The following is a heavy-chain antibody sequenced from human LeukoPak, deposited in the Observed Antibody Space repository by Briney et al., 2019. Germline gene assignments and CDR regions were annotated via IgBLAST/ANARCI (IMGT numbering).Heavy chain of an antibody. CDR3: AKGNSTEYGNWYFDP. Sequence: GGSLRLSCAASGFTFSSYSMSWVRQAAGKGLEWVSGISGSGGSAFHADSVKGRFTISRDNSKNTLYLQMDSLRVEDTAVYYCAKGNSTEYGNWYFDPWGRGTLVTVSS. J-gene: IGHJ2*01. CDR2: ISGSGGSA. V-gene: IGHV3-23*01. D-gene: IGHD2/OR15-2a*01. CDR1: GFTFSSYS.